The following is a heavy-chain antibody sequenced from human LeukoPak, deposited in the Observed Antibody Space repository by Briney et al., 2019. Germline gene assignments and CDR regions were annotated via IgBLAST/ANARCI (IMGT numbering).Heavy chain of an antibody. CDR2: IWYDGSNK. CDR3: ARARAKTYYDFWSGLSGSSPPDY. J-gene: IGHJ4*02. V-gene: IGHV3-33*01. CDR1: GFTFSSYG. D-gene: IGHD3-3*01. Sequence: PGRSLRLSCAASGFTFSSYGMHWVRQAPGKGLEWVAVIWYDGSNKYYADSVKGRFTISRDNSKNTLYLQMNSLRAEDTAVYYCARARAKTYYDFWSGLSGSSPPDYWGQGTLVTVSS.